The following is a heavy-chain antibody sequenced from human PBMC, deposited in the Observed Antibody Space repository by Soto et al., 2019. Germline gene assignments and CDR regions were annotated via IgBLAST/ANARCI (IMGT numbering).Heavy chain of an antibody. D-gene: IGHD6-13*01. CDR1: GFTFSNAW. CDR3: TTVKGILLTWFDP. CDR2: IKSKTDGGTT. V-gene: IGHV3-15*01. Sequence: GGSLRLSCAASGFTFSNAWMSWVRQAPGKGLEWVGRIKSKTDGGTTDYAAPVKGRFTISRDDSKNTLYLQMNSLKTEDTAVYYCTTVKGILLTWFDPWGQGTLVTVSS. J-gene: IGHJ5*02.